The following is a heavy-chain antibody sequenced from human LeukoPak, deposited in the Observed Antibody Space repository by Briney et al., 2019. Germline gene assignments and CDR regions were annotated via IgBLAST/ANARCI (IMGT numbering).Heavy chain of an antibody. J-gene: IGHJ4*02. CDR2: IYYSGST. Sequence: PSETLSLTCTVSGGSISSSSYYWGWIRQPPGKGLEWIGSIYYSGSTYYNPSLKSRVTISVDTSKNQFSLKLSSVTAADTAVYYCARGNYGDYLFDYWGQGTLVTASS. CDR3: ARGNYGDYLFDY. V-gene: IGHV4-39*01. D-gene: IGHD4-17*01. CDR1: GGSISSSSYY.